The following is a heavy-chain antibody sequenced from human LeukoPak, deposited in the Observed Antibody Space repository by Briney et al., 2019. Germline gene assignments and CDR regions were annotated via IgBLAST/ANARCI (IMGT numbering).Heavy chain of an antibody. CDR1: GYTFSSYA. V-gene: IGHV3-30*04. Sequence: GGSLRLSCTASGYTFSSYAMQWVRQAPGKGLEWVAVISHDGKNKFYADSVKGRFSISRDNARNTLSLEMSSLRAEDTAIYYCARDDAVYWGQGTLVTVSS. CDR2: ISHDGKNK. CDR3: ARDDAVY. J-gene: IGHJ4*02.